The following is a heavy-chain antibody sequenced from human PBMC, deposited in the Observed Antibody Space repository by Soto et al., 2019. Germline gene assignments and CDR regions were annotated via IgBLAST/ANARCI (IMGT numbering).Heavy chain of an antibody. CDR1: GYTYTSYN. V-gene: IGHV1-18*04. CDR3: ARVWYDSRGYYPDY. D-gene: IGHD3-22*01. CDR2: ISAYSGNT. Sequence: ASVKVSCKASGYTYTSYNMGWVRQAPGQGLEWMGWISAYSGNTNYAQKFQDRVTMTRGTSTSTTYMEVKSLRSDDTAVYYCARVWYDSRGYYPDYWGQGTLVTVSS. J-gene: IGHJ4*02.